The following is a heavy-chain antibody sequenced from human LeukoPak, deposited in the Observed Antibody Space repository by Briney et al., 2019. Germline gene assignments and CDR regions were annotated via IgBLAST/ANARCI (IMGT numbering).Heavy chain of an antibody. D-gene: IGHD1-26*01. J-gene: IGHJ6*02. Sequence: GSLRLSCAASGFTFSSYAMSWIRQPPGKGLEWIGYVYYSGSTNYNPSLKSRVTISVDTSKNQFSLKLSSVTAADTAVYYCARSSARARNSGSYYGMDVWGQGTTVTVSS. V-gene: IGHV4-59*01. CDR2: VYYSGST. CDR1: GFTFSSYA. CDR3: ARSSARARNSGSYYGMDV.